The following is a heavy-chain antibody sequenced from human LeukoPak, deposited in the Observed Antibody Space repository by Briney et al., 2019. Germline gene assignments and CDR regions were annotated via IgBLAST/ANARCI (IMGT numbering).Heavy chain of an antibody. D-gene: IGHD6-13*01. J-gene: IGHJ3*02. Sequence: PGRSLRLSCAASGFTFSSYAMRWVRQAPGKGLEWVAVISYDGSNKYYADSVKGRFTISRDNSKNTLYLQMNSLRAEDTAVYYCARPYSSSWYDAFDIWGQGIMVTVSS. CDR1: GFTFSSYA. CDR3: ARPYSSSWYDAFDI. CDR2: ISYDGSNK. V-gene: IGHV3-30*04.